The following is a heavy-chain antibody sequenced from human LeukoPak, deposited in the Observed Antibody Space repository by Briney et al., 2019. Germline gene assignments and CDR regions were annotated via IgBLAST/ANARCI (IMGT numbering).Heavy chain of an antibody. V-gene: IGHV6-1*01. Sequence: SQTLSLTCAISGDSVSSNSAAWNWIRQSPSSGLEWLGRTYYRSKWYNDYAVSVKSRITINPDTSKNQFSLQLNSVTPEDTAVYYCTRELLPYYYDSSGYARIYYYYMDVWGKGTTVTVSS. CDR2: TYYRSKWYN. D-gene: IGHD3-22*01. CDR3: TRELLPYYYDSSGYARIYYYYMDV. CDR1: GDSVSSNSAA. J-gene: IGHJ6*03.